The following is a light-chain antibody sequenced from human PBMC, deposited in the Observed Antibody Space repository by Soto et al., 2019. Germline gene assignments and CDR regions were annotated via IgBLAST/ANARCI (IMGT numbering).Light chain of an antibody. Sequence: DMQMAQSASSLSASVGDRFTITCRASQSISSYLNWYQQKPGRAPKLLIYDASTLESGVPSRFSGSGSETEFTLTISRLQPDDFATYFCHSRAFGQGTRLEIK. V-gene: IGKV1-39*01. CDR1: QSISSY. CDR3: HSRA. CDR2: DAS. J-gene: IGKJ5*01.